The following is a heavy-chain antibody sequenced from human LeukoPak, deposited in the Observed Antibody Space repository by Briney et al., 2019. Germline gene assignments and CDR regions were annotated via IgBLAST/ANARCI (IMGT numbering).Heavy chain of an antibody. J-gene: IGHJ4*02. CDR2: IIPISGTP. Sequence: SVKVSCKSSGGTFSTYVISWVRQAPGQGLEWMGGIIPISGTPNYAQKFQGRVTITTDESTSTAYMELSSLRPEDTAVYYCASSRDGYNYVHDYWGQGTLVTVSS. V-gene: IGHV1-69*05. CDR3: ASSRDGYNYVHDY. D-gene: IGHD5-24*01. CDR1: GGTFSTYV.